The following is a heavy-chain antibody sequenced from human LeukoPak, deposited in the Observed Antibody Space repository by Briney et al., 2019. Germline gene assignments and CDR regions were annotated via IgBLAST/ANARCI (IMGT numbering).Heavy chain of an antibody. J-gene: IGHJ4*02. D-gene: IGHD6-19*01. V-gene: IGHV3-30*18. CDR2: ISYDGSNK. CDR1: GFTFSIYS. Sequence: GGSLRLSCAASGFTFSIYSMNWVRQAPGKGLGWVAVISYDGSNKYYADSVKGRFTISRDNSKNTLYLQMNSLRAEDTAVYYCAKPRGWLEKNYYVDYWGQGTLVTVSS. CDR3: AKPRGWLEKNYYVDY.